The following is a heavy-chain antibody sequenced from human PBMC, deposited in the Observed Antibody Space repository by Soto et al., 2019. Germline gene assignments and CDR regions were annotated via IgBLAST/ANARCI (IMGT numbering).Heavy chain of an antibody. Sequence: QVQLQQWGAGLLKPSETLSLTCAVYGGSFSGYYWSWIRQPRGRGLEWIGEINHSGSTNYNPSLRRRVTQSVDTSKNQFSLQLSSVSAADTAVYYCARLQLLFLVDPWGQGTLVTVSS. D-gene: IGHD2-2*01. CDR1: GGSFSGYY. V-gene: IGHV4-34*01. J-gene: IGHJ5*02. CDR2: INHSGST. CDR3: ARLQLLFLVDP.